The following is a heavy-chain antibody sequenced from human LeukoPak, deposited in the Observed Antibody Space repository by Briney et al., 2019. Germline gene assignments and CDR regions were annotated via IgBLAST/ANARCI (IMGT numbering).Heavy chain of an antibody. D-gene: IGHD1-1*01. CDR2: ISGSGGST. J-gene: IGHJ6*02. CDR1: GFTFSDYA. V-gene: IGHV3-23*01. CDR3: AKAGPAARGTAYGYYFYGMDV. Sequence: GGSLRLSCAASGFTFSDYAMNWVRQAPGKGLEWVSAISGSGGSTYYADSVKGRFTISRDNSKNALYLQMNNLSAEDTAAYYCAKAGPAARGTAYGYYFYGMDVWGQGTTVTVSS.